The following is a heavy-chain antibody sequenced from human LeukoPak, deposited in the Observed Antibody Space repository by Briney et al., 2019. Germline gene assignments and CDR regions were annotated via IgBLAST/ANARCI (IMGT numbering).Heavy chain of an antibody. D-gene: IGHD3-10*01. CDR1: GYTFTSYD. CDR2: MNPNSGNT. CDR3: ARGYSITMVRGVKKAYYMDV. J-gene: IGHJ6*03. Sequence: ASVKVSCKASGYTFTSYDINWVRQATGQGLEWMGWMNPNSGNTGYAQKFQGRVTMTRNTSISTAYMELSSLRSEDTAVYYCARGYSITMVRGVKKAYYMDVWGKGTTVTVSS. V-gene: IGHV1-8*01.